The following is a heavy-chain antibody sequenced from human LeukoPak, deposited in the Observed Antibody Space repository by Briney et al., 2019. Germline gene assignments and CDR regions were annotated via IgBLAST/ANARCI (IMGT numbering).Heavy chain of an antibody. D-gene: IGHD4-11*01. CDR2: ISYDGSNK. Sequence: PGGSLRLSCAAPGFTFSSYAMHWVRQAPGKGLEWVAVISYDGSNKYYADSVKGRFTISRDNSKNTLYLQMNSLRAEDTAVYYCARDTSTSYYYYYMDVWGKGTTVTVSS. CDR1: GFTFSSYA. J-gene: IGHJ6*03. V-gene: IGHV3-30*01. CDR3: ARDTSTSYYYYYMDV.